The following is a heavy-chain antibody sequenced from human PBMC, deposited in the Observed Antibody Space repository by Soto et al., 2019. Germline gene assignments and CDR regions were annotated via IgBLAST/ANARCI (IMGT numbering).Heavy chain of an antibody. Sequence: QITLKESGPTLVKPTEPLTLTCTFSGFPLSTSGVGVVWIRQPPGTALEWLALIYWYDDKRYNMSLKKRLTIFKDSSKNQVVLTMTNMYPVDTATYCCAHSPPQMITFGGIVVWGQGTLVTFAS. CDR3: AHSPPQMITFGGIVV. CDR1: GFPLSTSGVG. V-gene: IGHV2-5*01. D-gene: IGHD3-16*02. J-gene: IGHJ4*02. CDR2: IYWYDDK.